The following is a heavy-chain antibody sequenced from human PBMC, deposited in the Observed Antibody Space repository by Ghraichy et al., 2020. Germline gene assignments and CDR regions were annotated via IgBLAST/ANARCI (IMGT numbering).Heavy chain of an antibody. CDR2: ISGSGGST. Sequence: GSLRLSCAASGFTFSSYAMSWVRQAPGKGLEWVSAISGSGGSTYYTDSVKGRFTISRDNSKNTLYLQMNSLRAEDTAVYYCAKSGSSRYYYDSSGYYYFDYWGQGTLVTVSS. D-gene: IGHD3-22*01. J-gene: IGHJ4*02. CDR3: AKSGSSRYYYDSSGYYYFDY. V-gene: IGHV3-23*01. CDR1: GFTFSSYA.